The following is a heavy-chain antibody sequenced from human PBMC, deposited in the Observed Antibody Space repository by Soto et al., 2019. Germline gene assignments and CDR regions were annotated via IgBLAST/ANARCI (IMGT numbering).Heavy chain of an antibody. CDR1: GGSFSGYY. J-gene: IGHJ4*02. CDR3: ARGQRRGGSSGWSL. Sequence: SETLSLTCAVYGGSFSGYYWSWIRQPPGQGLEWIGEINHSGSTNYNPSLKSRVTISVDMSKNQFSLNLNSVTAADTAVYYCARGQRRGGSSGWSLWGQGTLVTVSS. CDR2: INHSGST. D-gene: IGHD6-19*01. V-gene: IGHV4-34*01.